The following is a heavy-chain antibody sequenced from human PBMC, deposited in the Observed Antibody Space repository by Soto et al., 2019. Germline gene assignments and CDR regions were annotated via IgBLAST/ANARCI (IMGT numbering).Heavy chain of an antibody. V-gene: IGHV1-2*04. J-gene: IGHJ4*02. CDR2: INPNSGGT. Sequence: ASVKVSGKASRYTFTGYYIHWVRQAPGQGLEWMGWINPNSGGTNYAQKFQGWVTITRDTSISTAYMELSRLRSDDTAVYYCARDHSSSWYGGYDYWGQGTLVTVSS. CDR1: RYTFTGYY. CDR3: ARDHSSSWYGGYDY. D-gene: IGHD6-13*01.